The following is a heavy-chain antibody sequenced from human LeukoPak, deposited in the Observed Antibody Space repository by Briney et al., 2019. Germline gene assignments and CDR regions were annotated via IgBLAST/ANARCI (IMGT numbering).Heavy chain of an antibody. D-gene: IGHD1-14*01. J-gene: IGHJ4*02. CDR2: TRSSNGHI. Sequence: GGSLRLSFAASGFTFTSYSMNWVRQAPGKGLEWVSITRSSNGHIYYADSVKGRSTISRDKAKKSLYLQMNSLRAEDTAVYYCARGEGPTTLDYWGQGSLVTVSS. CDR1: GFTFTSYS. V-gene: IGHV3-21*01. CDR3: ARGEGPTTLDY.